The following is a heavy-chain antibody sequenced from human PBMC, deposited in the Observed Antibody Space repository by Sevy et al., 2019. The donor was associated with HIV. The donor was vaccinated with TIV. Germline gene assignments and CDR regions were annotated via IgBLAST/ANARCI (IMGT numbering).Heavy chain of an antibody. Sequence: SETLSLTCTVSGGSLSNSYYYWGWIRQPPGKGLEWIGTIYYSGSTYYNPSLKSRVTISVDTSKNHFSLMLSSVTAADTAVYYCARERGYCTNGVCHPGTYYFDYWGQGTLVTVSS. D-gene: IGHD2-8*01. V-gene: IGHV4-39*02. CDR3: ARERGYCTNGVCHPGTYYFDY. CDR2: IYYSGST. J-gene: IGHJ4*02. CDR1: GGSLSNSYYY.